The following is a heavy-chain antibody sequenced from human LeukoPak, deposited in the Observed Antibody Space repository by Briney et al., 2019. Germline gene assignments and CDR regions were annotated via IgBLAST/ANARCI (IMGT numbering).Heavy chain of an antibody. CDR2: ISGSGSAI. Sequence: GGSLRLSCAASGFTFSSYEMIWVRQAPGKGLEWISYISGSGSAIYYADSVRGRFTISRDNAKNSLYLQMNSLRVEDTAVYYCARDGGVWWNDYWGQGTLVTVSS. CDR1: GFTFSSYE. J-gene: IGHJ4*02. V-gene: IGHV3-48*03. CDR3: ARDGGVWWNDY. D-gene: IGHD2-21*01.